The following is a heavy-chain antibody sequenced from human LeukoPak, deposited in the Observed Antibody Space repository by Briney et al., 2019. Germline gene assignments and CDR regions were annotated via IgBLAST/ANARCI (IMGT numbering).Heavy chain of an antibody. V-gene: IGHV3-66*02. CDR2: IYSGGST. Sequence: PGGSLRLSCSASGFTVSSNYMSWVRQAPGRGLEWVAVIYSGGSTYYADSVKGRFTISRDNSKNQLYLQMNSLRAEDTAVYYCARDKYYDFWSGYYSHYSGQGALVTVSS. CDR3: ARDKYYDFWSGYYSHY. CDR1: GFTVSSNY. D-gene: IGHD3-3*01. J-gene: IGHJ4*02.